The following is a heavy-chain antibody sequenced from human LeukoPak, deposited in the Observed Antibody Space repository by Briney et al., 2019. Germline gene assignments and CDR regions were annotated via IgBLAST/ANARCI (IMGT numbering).Heavy chain of an antibody. Sequence: GGSLRLSCAASGFTFGSYALYWVRQAPGKGLEWVAVISYDGSNKYYADSVKGRFTISRDNSKNTLYLQMNSLRAEDTAVYYCARDRNDYGDYYYYGMDVWGQGTTVTVSS. J-gene: IGHJ6*02. CDR3: ARDRNDYGDYYYYGMDV. CDR1: GFTFGSYA. CDR2: ISYDGSNK. V-gene: IGHV3-30*04. D-gene: IGHD4-17*01.